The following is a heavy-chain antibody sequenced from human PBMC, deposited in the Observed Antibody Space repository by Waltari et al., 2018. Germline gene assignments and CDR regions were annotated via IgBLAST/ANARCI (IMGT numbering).Heavy chain of an antibody. CDR1: GGSISSYY. D-gene: IGHD2-2*01. CDR2: IYYSGST. Sequence: QVQLQESGPGLVKPSETLSLTCTVSGGSISSYYWSWIRQPPGKGLELIGYIYYSGSTNYPSALRRRVTISVATSKHQFSLQLSSVTAADTAVYYCAREARWAAATNWFDPWGQGTLVTVSS. V-gene: IGHV4-59*01. J-gene: IGHJ5*02. CDR3: AREARWAAATNWFDP.